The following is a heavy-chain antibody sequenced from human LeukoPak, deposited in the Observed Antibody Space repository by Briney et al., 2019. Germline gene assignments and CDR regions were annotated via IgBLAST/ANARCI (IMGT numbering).Heavy chain of an antibody. CDR3: ARHGLRQRNDFDY. Sequence: SETLSLTCTVSGGSISSSSYYWGWIRQPPGKGLEWIGSIYYSGSTYYNPSLKSRVTISVDTSKNRFSLKLSSVTAADTAVYYCARHGLRQRNDFDYWGQGTLVTVSS. CDR1: GGSISSSSYY. CDR2: IYYSGST. J-gene: IGHJ4*02. D-gene: IGHD3-16*01. V-gene: IGHV4-39*01.